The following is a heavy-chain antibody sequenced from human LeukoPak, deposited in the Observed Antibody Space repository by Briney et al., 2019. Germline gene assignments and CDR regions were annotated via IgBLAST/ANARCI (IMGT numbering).Heavy chain of an antibody. D-gene: IGHD2/OR15-2a*01. CDR3: TRVPSSGIFRRAFDY. V-gene: IGHV1-69*13. CDR1: GGTFSSYT. CDR2: IIPIFGTA. J-gene: IGHJ4*02. Sequence: SVKVSCRASGGTFSSYTITWVRQAPGQGLEWMGGIIPIFGTAKYAQKFQGGITITADESTSTAYMEMSSLRSEDMAVYYCTRVPSSGIFRRAFDYWGQGTLVTVSS.